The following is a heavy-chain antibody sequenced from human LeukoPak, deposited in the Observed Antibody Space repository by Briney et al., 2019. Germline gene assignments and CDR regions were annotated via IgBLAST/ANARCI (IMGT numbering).Heavy chain of an antibody. J-gene: IGHJ6*02. CDR1: GGSISSGGYY. Sequence: PSETLSLTCTVSGGSISSGGYYWSWIRQHPGKGLEWIGYIYYSGSTNYNPSLKSRVTISVDTSKNQFSLKLSSVTAADTAVYYCARDRHPYVSDPNYYYGMDVWGQGTTVTVSS. CDR2: IYYSGST. CDR3: ARDRHPYVSDPNYYYGMDV. D-gene: IGHD3-10*01. V-gene: IGHV4-61*08.